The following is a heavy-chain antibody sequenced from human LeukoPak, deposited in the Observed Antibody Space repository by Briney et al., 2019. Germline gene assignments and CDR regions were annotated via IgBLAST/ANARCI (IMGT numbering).Heavy chain of an antibody. V-gene: IGHV3-23*01. CDR3: AKGTGRNSSIAASGT. J-gene: IGHJ4*02. CDR1: GFTFSSYA. CDR2: ISGSGGST. Sequence: GGSLRLSCAASGFTFSSYAMTWVRQAPGKGLEWVSTISGSGGSTYYADSVKGRFTISRDNSKNTLYLQVNSLRAEDTAVYYCAKGTGRNSSIAASGTWGQGTLVTVSS. D-gene: IGHD6-13*01.